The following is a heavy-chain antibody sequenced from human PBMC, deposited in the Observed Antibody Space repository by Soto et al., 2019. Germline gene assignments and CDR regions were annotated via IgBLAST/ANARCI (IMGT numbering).Heavy chain of an antibody. CDR1: GFTFSSYA. CDR2: ISTSGGNT. D-gene: IGHD3-3*01. CDR3: AKRTIFGVVIITIYNGMDV. V-gene: IGHV3-23*01. Sequence: EVQLLESGGGLVQPGGSLRLSCVASGFTFSSYAMNWVRQAPGKGLEWVSAISTSGGNTYYADSVKGRFTISRDNSKNKLYLQMNSLRAEDTAVYYCAKRTIFGVVIITIYNGMDVWGQGTTVTVSS. J-gene: IGHJ6*02.